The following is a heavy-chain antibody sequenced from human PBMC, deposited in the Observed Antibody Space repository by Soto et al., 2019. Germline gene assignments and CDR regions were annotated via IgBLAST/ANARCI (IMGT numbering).Heavy chain of an antibody. CDR2: IIPMLTVT. J-gene: IGHJ3*01. CDR3: SIGSWSAETFDV. V-gene: IGHV1-69*02. D-gene: IGHD2-2*01. Sequence: QVHLVQSGAEVKTPGSSVKVSCKAAGGTFSTYTLIWVRQAPGQGLEWMGRIIPMLTVTNSAQKFQGRVTLTADKSTNTAFMELTSLRSDDTAVYYCSIGSWSAETFDVGGQGTMVTVSS. CDR1: GGTFSTYT.